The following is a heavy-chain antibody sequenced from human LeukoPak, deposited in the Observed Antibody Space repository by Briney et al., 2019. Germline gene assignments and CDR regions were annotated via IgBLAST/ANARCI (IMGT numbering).Heavy chain of an antibody. D-gene: IGHD3-10*01. J-gene: IGHJ4*02. CDR3: GRGSVGFGELNY. V-gene: IGHV3-23*01. Sequence: PGGSLRLSCAASGFTFSDYYMTWVRQAPGKGLAWVSSVSGSGVTTYYADSVKGRFTISRDNSKNTLYLQTNSLRIEDTAVYYCGRGSVGFGELNYWGQGTLVTVSS. CDR1: GFTFSDYY. CDR2: VSGSGVTT.